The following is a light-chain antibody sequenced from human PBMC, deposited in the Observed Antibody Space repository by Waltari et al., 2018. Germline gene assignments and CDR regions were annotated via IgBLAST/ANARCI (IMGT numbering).Light chain of an antibody. CDR1: QSLGQSDGNPY. V-gene: IGKV2-24*01. J-gene: IGKJ2*01. CDR2: KMS. CDR3: MQVTQLPLFRYT. Sequence: IVMTQTPLSSPVTRGQPASISCRSSQSLGQSDGNPYLRWLQQRPGQPPRRLIYKMSHRFSGVQDRFSGSGAGTDLTLKISRVEAEDVGVYFCMQVTQLPLFRYTFGQGTKLEIK.